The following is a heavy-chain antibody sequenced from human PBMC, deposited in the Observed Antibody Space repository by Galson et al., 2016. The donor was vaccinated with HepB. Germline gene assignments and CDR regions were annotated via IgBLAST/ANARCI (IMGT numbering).Heavy chain of an antibody. J-gene: IGHJ5*02. Sequence: LEWVASGYYRGSTYSTPSLKSRVTISVDTSKNQISLKLTSVTAADTAVYYCARHGLDCSTTSCYAQFDPWGPGTLVTVSS. CDR2: GYYRGST. V-gene: IGHV4-39*01. D-gene: IGHD2-2*01. CDR3: ARHGLDCSTTSCYAQFDP.